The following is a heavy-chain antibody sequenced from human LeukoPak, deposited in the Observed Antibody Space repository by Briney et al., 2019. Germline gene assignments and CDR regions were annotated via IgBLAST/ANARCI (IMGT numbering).Heavy chain of an antibody. CDR2: IYHSGST. D-gene: IGHD4-17*01. Sequence: SETLSLTCTVSGYSISSGYYWGWIRQPPGKGLEWIGSIYHSGSTYYNPSLKSRVTISVDTSKNQFSLKLSSVTAADTAVYYCARSATVTPYYFDYWGQGTLVTVSS. J-gene: IGHJ4*02. CDR1: GYSISSGYY. CDR3: ARSATVTPYYFDY. V-gene: IGHV4-38-2*02.